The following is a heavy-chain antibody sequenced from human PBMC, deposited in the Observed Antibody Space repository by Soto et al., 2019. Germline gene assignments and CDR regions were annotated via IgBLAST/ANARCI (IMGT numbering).Heavy chain of an antibody. D-gene: IGHD3-10*01. V-gene: IGHV3-30-3*01. CDR3: ARSRSGAVADSFDY. CDR1: GLTFNRHA. CDR2: ISRDGTNK. Sequence: QVQLVASGGGVVHLGRSLTLSCAASGLTFNRHAIHWVRQAPGKGLEWVTVISRDGTNKYFADSVKGRFTISRDNAKNTVFLQMNSLRREDTAVYYCARSRSGAVADSFDYWGQGTPVTVSS. J-gene: IGHJ4*02.